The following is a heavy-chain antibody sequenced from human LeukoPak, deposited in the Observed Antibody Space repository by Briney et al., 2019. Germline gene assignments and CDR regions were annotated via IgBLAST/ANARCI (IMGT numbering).Heavy chain of an antibody. CDR3: ARSKFLRGWDYFDY. Sequence: GGSLRLPCAASGFTFSSYWMSWVRQAPGKGLEWVANIKQDGSEKYYVDSVKGRFTISRDNAKNSLYLQMNSLRAEDTAVYYCARSKFLRGWDYFDYWGQGTLVTVSS. CDR2: IKQDGSEK. V-gene: IGHV3-7*01. J-gene: IGHJ4*02. CDR1: GFTFSSYW. D-gene: IGHD6-19*01.